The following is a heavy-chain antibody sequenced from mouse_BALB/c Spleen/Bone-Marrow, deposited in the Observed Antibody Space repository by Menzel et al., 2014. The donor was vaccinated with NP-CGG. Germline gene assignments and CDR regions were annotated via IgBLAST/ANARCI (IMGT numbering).Heavy chain of an antibody. CDR2: IWGDGST. CDR1: GFSLTGYG. D-gene: IGHD2-1*01. J-gene: IGHJ4*01. CDR3: ARDPYGKDAMDY. Sequence: VQLVESGPGLVAPSQSLSITCTVSGFSLTGYGVNWVRRPPGKGLEWLGMIWGDGSTDYNSALKSRLSISKDNSKSQVFLKMNSLQTDDTARYYCARDPYGKDAMDYWGQGTSVTVSS. V-gene: IGHV2-6-7*01.